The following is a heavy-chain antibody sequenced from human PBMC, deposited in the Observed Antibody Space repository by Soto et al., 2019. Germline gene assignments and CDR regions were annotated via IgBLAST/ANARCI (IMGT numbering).Heavy chain of an antibody. V-gene: IGHV3-23*01. CDR3: ASRSSGWYFDY. J-gene: IGHJ4*02. CDR1: GFSFSSYA. Sequence: EVQLLESGGGLVQPGGSLRLSCAASGFSFSSYAMNWVRQAPGKGLEWVSVISGSGGSTYYAHSVKGRFTISRDNSKNTLYLQMISLRAVDTAVYYCASRSSGWYFDYWGLGTLVIVSS. D-gene: IGHD6-19*01. CDR2: ISGSGGST.